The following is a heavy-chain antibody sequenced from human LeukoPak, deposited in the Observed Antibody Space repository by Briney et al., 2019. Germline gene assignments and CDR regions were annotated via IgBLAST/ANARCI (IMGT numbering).Heavy chain of an antibody. CDR3: AREIIVVVVAAQTVYNWFDP. CDR2: IYYSVST. Sequence: SETLSLTCTVSGGSISSGDYYWSWIRQPPGKGLEWIGYIYYSVSTYYNPSLKSRVTISVDTSKNQFSLKLSSVTAADTAVYYCAREIIVVVVAAQTVYNWFDPWGQGTLVTVSS. D-gene: IGHD2-15*01. J-gene: IGHJ5*02. V-gene: IGHV4-30-4*08. CDR1: GGSISSGDYY.